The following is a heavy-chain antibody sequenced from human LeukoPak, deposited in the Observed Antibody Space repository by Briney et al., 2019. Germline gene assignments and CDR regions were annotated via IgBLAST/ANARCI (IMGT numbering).Heavy chain of an antibody. V-gene: IGHV1-2*02. CDR1: GYTFTGYY. J-gene: IGHJ5*02. CDR3: AREVEVVADNWFDP. Sequence: GASVKVSCKASGYTFTGYYMHWVRQAPGQGLEWMGWINPNSGGTNYAQKFQGRVTMTRDTSISTAYMELSRLRSDDTAVYYCAREVEVVADNWFDPWGQGTLVTVSS. D-gene: IGHD2-15*01. CDR2: INPNSGGT.